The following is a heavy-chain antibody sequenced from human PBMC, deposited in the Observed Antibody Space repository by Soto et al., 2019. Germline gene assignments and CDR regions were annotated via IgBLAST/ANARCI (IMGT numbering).Heavy chain of an antibody. CDR3: AKEIWAPGLSGPFDY. V-gene: IGHV3-23*01. Sequence: GGSLRLSCAASGFAFSSYAMSWVRQAPGKGLEWVSAISGSGGSTYYADSVKGRFTISRDNSKNTLYLQMNSLRAEDTAVYYCAKEIWAPGLSGPFDYWGQGTLVTVSS. CDR1: GFAFSSYA. D-gene: IGHD3-16*02. CDR2: ISGSGGST. J-gene: IGHJ4*02.